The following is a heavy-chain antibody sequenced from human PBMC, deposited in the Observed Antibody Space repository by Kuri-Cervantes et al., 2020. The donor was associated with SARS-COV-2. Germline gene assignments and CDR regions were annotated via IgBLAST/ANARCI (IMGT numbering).Heavy chain of an antibody. Sequence: GESLKISCKASGYTFTGYAMHWVRQAPGQRLEWMGWSNAGNGNTNYAQKLQGRVTMTTDTSTSTAYMELRSLRSDDTAVYYCARASPAVAWYYYYYMDVWGKGTTVTVSS. CDR3: ARASPAVAWYYYYYMDV. CDR1: GYTFTGYA. J-gene: IGHJ6*03. V-gene: IGHV1-3*01. CDR2: SNAGNGNT. D-gene: IGHD6-19*01.